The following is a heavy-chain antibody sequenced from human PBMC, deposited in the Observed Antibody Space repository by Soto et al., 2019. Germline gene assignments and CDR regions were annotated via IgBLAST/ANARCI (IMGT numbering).Heavy chain of an antibody. V-gene: IGHV4-59*01. CDR1: DGSISNFY. D-gene: IGHD3-22*01. CDR3: ARAPMVLTRSYFDS. Sequence: PSETLSLTCTVSDGSISNFYWSWIRQPPGKGLEWIGYISSSGNTNYNPSLKSRVSISVDTSKNQFSLNLTSVTAADTGVYYCARAPMVLTRSYFDSWGQGTPVIVSS. J-gene: IGHJ4*02. CDR2: ISSSGNT.